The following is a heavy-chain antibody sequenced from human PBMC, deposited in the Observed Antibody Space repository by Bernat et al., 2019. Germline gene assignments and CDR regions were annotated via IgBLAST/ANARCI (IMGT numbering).Heavy chain of an antibody. CDR1: GFTFSSYA. J-gene: IGHJ4*02. V-gene: IGHV3-23*01. CDR3: AKVGYFDWLLYYFDY. Sequence: EVQLLESGGGLVQPGGSLRLSCSASGFTFSSYAMSWVRQAPGKGLEWVSAISGSGGSTYYADSVKGRFTISRDNSKNTLYLQMNSLRAEDTAVYHCAKVGYFDWLLYYFDYWGQGTLVTVSS. CDR2: ISGSGGST. D-gene: IGHD3-9*01.